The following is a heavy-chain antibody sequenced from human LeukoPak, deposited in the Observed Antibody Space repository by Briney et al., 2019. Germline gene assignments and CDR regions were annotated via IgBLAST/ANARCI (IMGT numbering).Heavy chain of an antibody. J-gene: IGHJ4*02. Sequence: GRSLRLSCAASGFTFSSYGMHWVRQAPGKGLEWVAVISYDGSNKYCADSVKGRFTISRDNSKNTLYLQINSLRAEDTAVYYCAKDRKNEAGIDYWGQGTLVTVSS. CDR2: ISYDGSNK. CDR1: GFTFSSYG. CDR3: AKDRKNEAGIDY. V-gene: IGHV3-30*18. D-gene: IGHD1-1*01.